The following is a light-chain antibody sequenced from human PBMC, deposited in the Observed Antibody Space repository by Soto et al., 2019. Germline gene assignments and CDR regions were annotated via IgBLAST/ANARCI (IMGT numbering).Light chain of an antibody. CDR1: QSFSSSY. J-gene: IGKJ5*01. CDR2: GAS. Sequence: ESVLTQSPGTLSLSPGERATLSCRASQSFSSSYLAWYQQKPGQSPRLLIYGASSRATGIPDRFSGSGSGTDFTLTISRLEPEDFAVYYCQQYGSSPPMNFGQGTRLEIK. CDR3: QQYGSSPPMN. V-gene: IGKV3-20*01.